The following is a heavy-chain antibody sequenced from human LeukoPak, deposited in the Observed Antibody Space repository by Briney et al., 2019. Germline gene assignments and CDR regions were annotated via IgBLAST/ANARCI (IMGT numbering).Heavy chain of an antibody. Sequence: PGRSLRLSCAASGLTFTNYPLHWVRQAPGKGLEWLTVISHDGSNRYYADSVKGRFTISRDNSKNSLNLQMSSLRAEDTAVYYCAREGLWVGPDSGKTRHPYWEIWGQGTMVTVSS. CDR1: GLTFTNYP. V-gene: IGHV3-30*04. J-gene: IGHJ3*02. CDR2: ISHDGSNR. D-gene: IGHD2-21*01. CDR3: AREGLWVGPDSGKTRHPYWEI.